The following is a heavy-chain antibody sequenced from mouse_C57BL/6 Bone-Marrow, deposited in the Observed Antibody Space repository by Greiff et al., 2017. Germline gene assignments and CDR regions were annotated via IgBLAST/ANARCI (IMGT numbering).Heavy chain of an antibody. J-gene: IGHJ2*01. V-gene: IGHV1-55*01. CDR2: IYPGSGST. CDR1: GYTFTSYW. Sequence: QVQLQQSGAELVKPGASVKMSCKASGYTFTSYWITWVKQRPGQGLEWIGDIYPGSGSTNYNEKFKSKATLTVDKSSRTAYMQLRHLTAEDVSFYYCARCDYCHCFAYWGQGTTLTVSS. D-gene: IGHD2-13*01. CDR3: ARCDYCHCFAY.